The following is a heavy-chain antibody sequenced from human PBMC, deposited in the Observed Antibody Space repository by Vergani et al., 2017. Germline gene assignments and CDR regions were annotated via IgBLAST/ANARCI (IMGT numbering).Heavy chain of an antibody. CDR2: IYYSGST. CDR1: GGSISSYY. D-gene: IGHD1-26*01. Sequence: QVQLQESGPGLVKPSETLSLTCTVSGGSISSYYWSWIRQPPGKGLEWIGYIYYSGSTYYNPSLKSRVTISVDTSKNQFSLKLSSVTAADTAVYYCAGGSYPHAFDIWGQGTMVTVSS. CDR3: AGGSYPHAFDI. V-gene: IGHV4-59*04. J-gene: IGHJ3*02.